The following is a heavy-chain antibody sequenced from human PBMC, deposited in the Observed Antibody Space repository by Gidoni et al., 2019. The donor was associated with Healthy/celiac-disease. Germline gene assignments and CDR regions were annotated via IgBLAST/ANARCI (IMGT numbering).Heavy chain of an antibody. CDR2: IYSGGST. J-gene: IGHJ6*02. Sequence: EVQLVESGGGLVQPGGSLRLSCAASGFTVSSNYMSWVRQAPGEGLEWVSVIYSGGSTYYADSVKGRFTISRDNSKNTLYLQMNSLRAEDTAVYYCETQYYYYGMDVWGQGTTVTVSS. CDR1: GFTVSSNY. V-gene: IGHV3-66*02. CDR3: ETQYYYYGMDV.